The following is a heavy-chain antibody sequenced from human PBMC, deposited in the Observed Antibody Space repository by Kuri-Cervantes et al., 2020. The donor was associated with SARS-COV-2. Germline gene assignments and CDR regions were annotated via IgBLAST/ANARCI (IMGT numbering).Heavy chain of an antibody. CDR2: INHSGST. Sequence: GSLRLSCTVSGGSISSSSYYWGWIRQPPGKGLEWIGEINHSGSTNYNPSLKSRVTISVDTSKNQFSLKLSSVTAADTAVYHCARGLRPYWYFDLWGRGTLVTVSS. CDR3: ARGLRPYWYFDL. CDR1: GGSISSSSYY. J-gene: IGHJ2*01. V-gene: IGHV4-39*07.